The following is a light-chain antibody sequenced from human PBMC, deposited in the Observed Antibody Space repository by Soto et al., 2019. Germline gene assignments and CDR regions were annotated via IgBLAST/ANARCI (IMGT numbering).Light chain of an antibody. CDR3: QSHDSSLSGSI. CDR2: ANT. CDR1: SSNIGAGYD. Sequence: QSVLTQPPSVSGAPGQRVTISCTGSSSNIGAGYDVHWYRQLPGTAPKLLIYANTNRPSGVSDRFSASKSGTSASLAITGLQAEDEADYYCQSHDSSLSGSIFGGGTKLTVL. V-gene: IGLV1-40*01. J-gene: IGLJ2*01.